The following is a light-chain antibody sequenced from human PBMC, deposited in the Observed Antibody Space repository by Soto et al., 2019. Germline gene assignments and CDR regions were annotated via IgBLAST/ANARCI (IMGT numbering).Light chain of an antibody. J-gene: IGLJ2*01. Sequence: QSALTQPASVSGSPGQSITISCTGTSSDVSGYNYVSWYQQHPGKAPKLMIYDVSNRPSGVSNRFSGSRSGNTASLTISGLQAEDEAAYYCSSYTSSSTYVVFGGGTKLTVL. CDR3: SSYTSSSTYVV. CDR1: SSDVSGYNY. V-gene: IGLV2-14*01. CDR2: DVS.